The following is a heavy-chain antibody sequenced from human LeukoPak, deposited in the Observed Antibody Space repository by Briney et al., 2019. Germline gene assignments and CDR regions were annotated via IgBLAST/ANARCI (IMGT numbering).Heavy chain of an antibody. CDR3: ASTHYDSSGFDY. Sequence: PSETLSLTCIVSGGSISSYYWSWIRQPPGKGLEWTGYIYYSGSTNYNPSLKSRVTISVDTSKNQFSLKLSSVTAADTAVYYCASTHYDSSGFDYWGQGTLVTVSS. CDR1: GGSISSYY. J-gene: IGHJ4*02. V-gene: IGHV4-59*01. D-gene: IGHD3-22*01. CDR2: IYYSGST.